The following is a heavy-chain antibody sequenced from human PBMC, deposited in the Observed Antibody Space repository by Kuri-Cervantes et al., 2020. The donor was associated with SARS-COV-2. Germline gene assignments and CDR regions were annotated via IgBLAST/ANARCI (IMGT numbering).Heavy chain of an antibody. CDR3: ARDWVYYDSSGYGTFDY. J-gene: IGHJ4*02. D-gene: IGHD3-22*01. V-gene: IGHV3-7*01. CDR1: GFTFSSYW. CDR2: IKQDGSEK. Sequence: GESLKISCAASGFTFSSYWMSWVRQAPGKGLEWVANIKQDGSEKYYVDSVKGRFTISRDNAKNSLYLQMNSLRAEDTAVYYCARDWVYYDSSGYGTFDYWGQGTLVTVSS.